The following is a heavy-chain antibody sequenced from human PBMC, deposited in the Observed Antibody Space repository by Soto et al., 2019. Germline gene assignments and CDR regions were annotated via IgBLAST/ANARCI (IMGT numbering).Heavy chain of an antibody. CDR1: VYSFSNYG. J-gene: IGHJ5*02. D-gene: IGHD2-2*01. CDR2: ISLYSDGT. Sequence: GDLVKVSCKPSVYSFSNYGMTWLRQAPGQPLEWLGWISLYSDGTNYAQKFQVRVSMTTDTSTTTAYMELRSLRSDDTAVYYCARVVPGAEAWFGPWGQGTLVTVSS. CDR3: ARVVPGAEAWFGP. V-gene: IGHV1-18*01.